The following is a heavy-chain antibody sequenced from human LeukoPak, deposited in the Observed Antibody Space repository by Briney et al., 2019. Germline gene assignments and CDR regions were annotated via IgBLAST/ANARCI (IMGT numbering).Heavy chain of an antibody. CDR1: GFIFSDYY. J-gene: IGHJ4*02. Sequence: GGSLRLSCAASGFIFSDYYMSWIRQAPGKGLEFVSYISSDGTASYYADSVKGRFTISGDNAQNSVYLEMTNLRAEDTAVYYCVREFWYRFDNRGEGTVVTVSS. CDR2: ISSDGTAS. D-gene: IGHD6-13*01. V-gene: IGHV3-11*04. CDR3: VREFWYRFDN.